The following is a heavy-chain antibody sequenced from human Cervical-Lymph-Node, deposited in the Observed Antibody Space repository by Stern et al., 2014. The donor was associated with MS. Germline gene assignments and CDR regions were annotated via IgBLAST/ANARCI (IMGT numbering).Heavy chain of an antibody. D-gene: IGHD6-19*01. Sequence: VQLVESGAEVKKPGASVKVSCKAYGNTFTSYQMHWVRQIPGQGLEWMGIINPSGGSTSYAQKFQGRVTMTRDTSTSTVYMELSSLRSEDTAVYYCAREVAGHRLGMMDVWGQGTTVTVSS. V-gene: IGHV1-46*01. J-gene: IGHJ6*02. CDR1: GNTFTSYQ. CDR3: AREVAGHRLGMMDV. CDR2: INPSGGST.